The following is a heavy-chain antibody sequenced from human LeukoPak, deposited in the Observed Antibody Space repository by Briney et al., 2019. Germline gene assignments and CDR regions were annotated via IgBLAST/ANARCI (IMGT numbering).Heavy chain of an antibody. D-gene: IGHD3-9*01. Sequence: SETLSLTCAVYGGSFSGYYWSWSRQPPGKGLEWIGEINHSGSTNYNPSLKSRVAITVVTSKNQFSLKLSSVTAADTAVYYCARDTSRLLRYFDWNHYYYYYMDVWGKGTTVTISS. CDR2: INHSGST. CDR1: GGSFSGYY. J-gene: IGHJ6*03. CDR3: ARDTSRLLRYFDWNHYYYYYMDV. V-gene: IGHV4-34*01.